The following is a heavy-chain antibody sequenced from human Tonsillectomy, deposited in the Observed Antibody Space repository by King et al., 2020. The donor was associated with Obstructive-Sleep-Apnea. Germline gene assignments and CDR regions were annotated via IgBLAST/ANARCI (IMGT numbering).Heavy chain of an antibody. D-gene: IGHD3-22*01. J-gene: IGHJ4*02. CDR2: RRPYKGKT. V-gene: IGHV1-18*01. CDR3: ARDSASIVVVITPPDS. Sequence: VQLVQSGAEVKKPGASVKVSCKASGYTFTSYGISWVRQAPGQGLEWMGGRRPYKGKTNYAQKPQGRFTMTTDTSTSTAYMELRSLRSDDTPVYYCARDSASIVVVITPPDSWGQGTLVTVSS. CDR1: GYTFTSYG.